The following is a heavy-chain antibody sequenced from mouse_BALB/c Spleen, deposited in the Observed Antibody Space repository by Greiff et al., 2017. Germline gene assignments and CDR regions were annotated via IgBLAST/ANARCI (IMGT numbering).Heavy chain of an antibody. D-gene: IGHD2-4*01. CDR3: AIYYDYDGGPWFAY. CDR1: GYTFTSYW. V-gene: IGHV1-7*01. CDR2: INPSTGYT. J-gene: IGHJ3*01. Sequence: VQLQQSGAELAKPGASVKMSCKASGYTFTSYWMHWVKQRPGQGLEWIGYINPSTGYTEYNQKFKDKATLTADKSSSTAYMQLSSLTSEDSAVYDCAIYYDYDGGPWFAYWGQGTLVTVSA.